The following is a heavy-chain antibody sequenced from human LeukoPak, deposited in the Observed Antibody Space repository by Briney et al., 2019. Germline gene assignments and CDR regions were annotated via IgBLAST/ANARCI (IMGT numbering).Heavy chain of an antibody. CDR1: GFTFSSYA. J-gene: IGHJ4*02. Sequence: GGSLRLSCAASGFTFSSYAMSWVRQAPGKGLEWVSSVSGGGGTTHHADSVKGRFTISRDNSKNTLYLQMNSLRAEDTAVYYCAKVPVPYSSGWAHFDYWGQGTLVTVSS. CDR3: AKVPVPYSSGWAHFDY. V-gene: IGHV3-23*01. CDR2: VSGGGGTT. D-gene: IGHD6-19*01.